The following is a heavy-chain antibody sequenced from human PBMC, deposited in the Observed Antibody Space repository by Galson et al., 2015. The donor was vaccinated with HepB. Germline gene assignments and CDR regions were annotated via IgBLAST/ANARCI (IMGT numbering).Heavy chain of an antibody. D-gene: IGHD5/OR15-5a*01. J-gene: IGHJ3*02. CDR2: TYYRSKWYY. CDR1: GDSVSSHGAA. V-gene: IGHV6-1*01. Sequence: CAISGDSVSSHGAAWNWIRQSPSRGLEWLGRTYYRSKWYYDYAVSVKSRMTINPDTSKNQFSLQLNSVTPEDTAVYYCAGAVSGAFDIWGQGTMVTVSS. CDR3: AGAVSGAFDI.